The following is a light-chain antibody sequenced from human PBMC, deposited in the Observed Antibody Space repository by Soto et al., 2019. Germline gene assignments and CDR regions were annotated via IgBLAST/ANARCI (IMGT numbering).Light chain of an antibody. V-gene: IGLV2-14*01. CDR1: SSDVGGYNY. J-gene: IGLJ2*01. CDR2: DVS. Sequence: QSALTQPASVSGSPGQSITISCTGTSSDVGGYNYVSWYQQHPGKAPKLMIYDVSNRPAGVSNRFSGSKSGNTASLTISGPEDEEEYDYSARSYTSSSRLLFGGGT. CDR3: RSYTSSSRLL.